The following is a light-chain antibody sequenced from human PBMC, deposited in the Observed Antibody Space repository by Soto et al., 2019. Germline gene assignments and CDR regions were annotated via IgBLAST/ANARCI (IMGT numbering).Light chain of an antibody. V-gene: IGLV2-8*01. CDR3: SSYAGSYWYV. J-gene: IGLJ1*01. Sequence: QSALTQPPSASGSPGQSVTISCTGTNSDVGGYNYVSWYQQYPGKAPKLIIYEVNERPSGVPDRFSGSKSGNTASLTVSGLQTADEADYYCSSYAGSYWYVFGTGTKVTVL. CDR2: EVN. CDR1: NSDVGGYNY.